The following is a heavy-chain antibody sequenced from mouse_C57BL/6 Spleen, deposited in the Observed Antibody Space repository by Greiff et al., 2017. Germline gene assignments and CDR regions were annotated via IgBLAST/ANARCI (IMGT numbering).Heavy chain of an antibody. J-gene: IGHJ3*01. CDR1: GYAFSSYW. CDR3: ARNYWDCFAY. CDR2: IYPGDGDT. Sequence: QVQLQQSGAELVKPGASVKISCKASGYAFSSYWLNWLKQRPVMGLEWIGQIYPGDGDTNYNGKFKGKATLTADKSSSTAYMQLSSLTSEDSAFYYCARNYWDCFAYWVQGTLVTVSA. D-gene: IGHD4-1*01. V-gene: IGHV1-80*01.